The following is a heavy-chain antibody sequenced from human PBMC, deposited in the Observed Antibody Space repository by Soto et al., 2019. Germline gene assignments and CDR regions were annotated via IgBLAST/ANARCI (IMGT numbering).Heavy chain of an antibody. J-gene: IGHJ6*02. CDR1: GGSISSSNW. CDR2: IYHSGST. CDR3: ARSPDNSGYYPRWYYYGMDV. Sequence: QVQLQESGPGLVKPSGTLSLTCAVSGGSISSSNWWSWVRQPPGKGLEWIGEIYHSGSTNYNPSLKSRVTISVDKSKNQFSLKLSSVTAADTAVYYCARSPDNSGYYPRWYYYGMDVWGQGTTVTVSS. D-gene: IGHD3-22*01. V-gene: IGHV4-4*02.